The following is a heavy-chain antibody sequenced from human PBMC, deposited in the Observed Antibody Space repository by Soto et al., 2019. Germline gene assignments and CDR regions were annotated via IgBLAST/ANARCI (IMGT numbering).Heavy chain of an antibody. D-gene: IGHD3-3*01. CDR2: IYYSGST. J-gene: IGHJ4*02. CDR3: ARDGYDFWSGYPAYYFDY. CDR1: GGSISSCY. Sequence: SETLSLTCTVSGGSISSCYWSWIRQPPGKGLEWIGYIYYSGSTNYNPSLKSRVTISVDTSKNQFSLKLSSVTAADTAVYYCARDGYDFWSGYPAYYFDYWGQGTLVTVSS. V-gene: IGHV4-59*01.